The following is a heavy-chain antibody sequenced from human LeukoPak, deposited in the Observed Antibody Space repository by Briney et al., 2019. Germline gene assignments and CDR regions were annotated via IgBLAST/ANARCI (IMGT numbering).Heavy chain of an antibody. CDR1: GFTFSSYG. CDR2: ISYDGSNK. J-gene: IGHJ5*02. CDR3: ARDRRGIAAAGSWFDP. D-gene: IGHD6-13*01. V-gene: IGHV3-30*19. Sequence: GGSLRLSCAASGFTFSSYGMHWVRQAPGKGLEWVAVISYDGSNKYYADSVKGRFTISRDNSKNTLYLQMNSLRAEDTAVYYCARDRRGIAAAGSWFDPWGQGTLVTVSS.